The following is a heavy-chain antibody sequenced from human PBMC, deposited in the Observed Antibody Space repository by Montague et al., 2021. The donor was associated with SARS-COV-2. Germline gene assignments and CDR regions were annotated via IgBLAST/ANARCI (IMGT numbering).Heavy chain of an antibody. Sequence: SLRLSCAASGFTFSSYAMHRVRQAPGKGLEWVAVISYDGINKYYADSVKGRFTISRDNSKNTLYLQMNSLRGEDTAVYYCATDPDDYNYYGAFDYWGQGTLVTVSS. CDR3: ATDPDDYNYYGAFDY. D-gene: IGHD5-24*01. CDR2: ISYDGINK. J-gene: IGHJ4*02. CDR1: GFTFSSYA. V-gene: IGHV3-30-3*01.